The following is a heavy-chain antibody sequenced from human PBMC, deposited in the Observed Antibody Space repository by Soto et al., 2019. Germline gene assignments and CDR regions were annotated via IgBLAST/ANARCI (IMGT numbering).Heavy chain of an antibody. CDR1: AGSITNYY. Sequence: QVQLQESGPGLVKPSETLSLTCTVSAGSITNYYWNWIRQPPEKGLEWIGLIHHTGSSMSNPSRRRRLTMSVDTTEGQISLNLRAVTAADTAVYYCAKWNEMKRSFDDWGQGILVTVSS. J-gene: IGHJ4*02. D-gene: IGHD1-1*01. CDR3: AKWNEMKRSFDD. CDR2: IHHTGSS. V-gene: IGHV4-59*01.